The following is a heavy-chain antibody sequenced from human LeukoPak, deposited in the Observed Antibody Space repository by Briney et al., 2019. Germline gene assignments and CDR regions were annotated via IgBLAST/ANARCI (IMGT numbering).Heavy chain of an antibody. V-gene: IGHV1-18*01. CDR3: ARSPWGGDFWQMDV. Sequence: ASVKVSCKASGYTFTSYGISWVRQAPGRGLEWMGWISAYNGNTNYAQKLQGRVTMTTDTSTSTAYMELRSLRSDDTAVYYCARSPWGGDFWQMDVWGKGTTVTVSS. CDR1: GYTFTSYG. CDR2: ISAYNGNT. D-gene: IGHD3-3*01. J-gene: IGHJ6*04.